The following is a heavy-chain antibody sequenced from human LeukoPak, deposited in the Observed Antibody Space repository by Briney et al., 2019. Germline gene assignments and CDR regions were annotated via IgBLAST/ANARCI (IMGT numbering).Heavy chain of an antibody. CDR3: ARESRCSSTSCSDWFDP. Sequence: PSETLSLTCTVSGGSISSYYWTWIRQPPGRGLEWIGSIYDSGRSIYSPSLESRVTISVDTSKNQFSLKLSSVTAADTAVYYCARESRCSSTSCSDWFDPWGQGTLVTVSS. CDR1: GGSISSYY. V-gene: IGHV4-59*12. D-gene: IGHD2-2*01. J-gene: IGHJ5*02. CDR2: IYDSGRS.